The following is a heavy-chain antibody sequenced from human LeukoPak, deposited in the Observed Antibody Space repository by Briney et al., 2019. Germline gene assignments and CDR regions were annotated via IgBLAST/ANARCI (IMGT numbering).Heavy chain of an antibody. D-gene: IGHD6-13*01. V-gene: IGHV3-21*01. CDR3: ARSQSMAAASY. CDR1: GFTFSSYS. J-gene: IGHJ4*02. CDR2: ISSSSSYI. Sequence: GGSLRLSCAASGFTFSSYSMNWVRQAPGKGLEWVSSISSSSSYIYYADSVKGRFTISRDNAKNSLYLQMNSLRAEDAAVYYCARSQSMAAASYWGQGTLVTVSS.